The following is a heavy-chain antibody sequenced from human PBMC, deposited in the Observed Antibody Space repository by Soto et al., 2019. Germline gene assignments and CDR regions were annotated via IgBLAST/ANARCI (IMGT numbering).Heavy chain of an antibody. Sequence: ASVKVSFKASGYTFTSYGIHWVRRAPGQRLEWMGWINAANGDTKYSPKFQGRVTITRDTSASTAYMELSSLRSEDTAVYYCVRRHVSATGIDWFDPWGQGTLVTVSS. D-gene: IGHD6-13*01. CDR2: INAANGDT. V-gene: IGHV1-3*01. J-gene: IGHJ5*02. CDR3: VRRHVSATGIDWFDP. CDR1: GYTFTSYG.